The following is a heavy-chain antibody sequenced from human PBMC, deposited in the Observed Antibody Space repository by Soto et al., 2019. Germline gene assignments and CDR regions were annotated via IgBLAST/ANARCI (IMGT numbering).Heavy chain of an antibody. CDR2: SRNRDRSYTT. Sequence: EVQLVESGGGLVQPGGSLRLSCAASGFTFSDHFMDWFRQAPGKGLEWVGRSRNRDRSYTTEYAASVKGRFTISRDDSKNSLYLQMNSLNTEDTALYYCARDYSWGTYHWSGGHWGQGPLVTVSS. V-gene: IGHV3-72*01. CDR3: ARDYSWGTYHWSGGH. D-gene: IGHD3-16*01. J-gene: IGHJ4*02. CDR1: GFTFSDHF.